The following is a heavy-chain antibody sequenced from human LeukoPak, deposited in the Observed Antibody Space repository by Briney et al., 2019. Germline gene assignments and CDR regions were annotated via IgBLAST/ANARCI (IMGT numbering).Heavy chain of an antibody. V-gene: IGHV3-23*01. J-gene: IGHJ4*02. CDR2: ISGSGGST. CDR1: GFTFSSYA. CDR3: ARVNTYYYDSSGYYTPYYFDY. Sequence: GGSLRLSCAASGFTFSSYAMSWVRQAPGKGLEWVSAISGSGGSTYYSDSVKGRFTTSRDNSKNTLYLQMNSLRAEDTAVYYCARVNTYYYDSSGYYTPYYFDYWGQGTLVTVSS. D-gene: IGHD3-22*01.